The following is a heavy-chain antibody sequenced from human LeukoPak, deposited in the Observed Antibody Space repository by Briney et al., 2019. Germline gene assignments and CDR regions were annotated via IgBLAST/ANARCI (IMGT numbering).Heavy chain of an antibody. J-gene: IGHJ4*02. Sequence: SETLSLTCTVSGGSISSSSYHWGWIRQSPREGLRWITSMSYSGATYYNPSLQSRVTISVDTSKNQYSLKLYSLTAADTAVYYCARHCRAVLVVPVARGDYFDYLGQGTLVTVSS. D-gene: IGHD2-2*01. CDR2: MSYSGAT. V-gene: IGHV4-39*01. CDR3: ARHCRAVLVVPVARGDYFDY. CDR1: GGSISSSSYH.